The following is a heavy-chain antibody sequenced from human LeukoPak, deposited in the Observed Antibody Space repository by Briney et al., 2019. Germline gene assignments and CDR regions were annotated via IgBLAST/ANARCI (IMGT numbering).Heavy chain of an antibody. CDR1: GGSISSSSYY. CDR2: IYYSGST. V-gene: IGHV4-39*07. CDR3: ASDRAGSSGCSDY. D-gene: IGHD6-19*01. Sequence: PSETLSLTCTVSGGSISSSSYYWGWIRQPPGKGLEWIGSIYYSGSTYYNPSLKSRVTISVDTSKNQFSLKLSSVTAADTAVYYCASDRAGSSGCSDYWGQGTLVTVSS. J-gene: IGHJ4*02.